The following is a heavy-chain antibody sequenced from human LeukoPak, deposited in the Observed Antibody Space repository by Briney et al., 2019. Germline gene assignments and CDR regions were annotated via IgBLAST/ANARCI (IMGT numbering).Heavy chain of an antibody. CDR3: ARDSSSWYVGEYYYYYGMDV. D-gene: IGHD6-13*01. CDR2: IWYDGSNK. J-gene: IGHJ6*02. Sequence: GRSLRLSCAAPGFTFSSYGMHWVRQAPGKGLEWVAVIWYDGSNKYYADSVKGRFTISRDNSKNTLYLQMNSLRAEDTAVYYCARDSSSWYVGEYYYYYGMDVWGQGTTVTVSS. V-gene: IGHV3-33*01. CDR1: GFTFSSYG.